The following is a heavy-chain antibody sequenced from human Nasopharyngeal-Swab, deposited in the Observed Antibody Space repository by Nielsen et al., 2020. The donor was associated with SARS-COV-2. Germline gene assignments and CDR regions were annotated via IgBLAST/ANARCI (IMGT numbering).Heavy chain of an antibody. CDR3: AKDRDSGDDSEEYYHYYGMDV. CDR2: ISGSDHTT. Sequence: GESLKISCAASGFTFRSYAISWVRQAPGTGLEWVSVISGSDHTTYYADSVKGRFTISRDNSKNTLNLQMNNLRAEDTAIYYCAKDRDSGDDSEEYYHYYGMDVWGQGAPVTVSS. V-gene: IGHV3-23*01. D-gene: IGHD5-12*01. J-gene: IGHJ6*02. CDR1: GFTFRSYA.